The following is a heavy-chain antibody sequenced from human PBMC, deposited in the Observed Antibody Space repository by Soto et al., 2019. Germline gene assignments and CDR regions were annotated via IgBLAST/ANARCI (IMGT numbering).Heavy chain of an antibody. CDR2: ISAYNGNT. Sequence: ASVKVSCKASGYTFTSYGISWVRQAPGQGLEWMGWISAYNGNTNYAQKLQGRVTLTTDTSTSTAYMELRSLRSDDTAVYYCASSSLLFDSRLFDPWGQGTLVTVSS. CDR3: ASSSLLFDSRLFDP. D-gene: IGHD3-22*01. V-gene: IGHV1-18*04. CDR1: GYTFTSYG. J-gene: IGHJ5*02.